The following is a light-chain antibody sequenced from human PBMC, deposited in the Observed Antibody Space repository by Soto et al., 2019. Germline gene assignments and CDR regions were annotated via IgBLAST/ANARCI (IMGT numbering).Light chain of an antibody. V-gene: IGLV1-44*01. Sequence: QSVLTQPPSASGTPGQRVTISCSGGTSNIGTNGVNWYRQVPGTAPKLLIYNYDARPSGVPERFSGSKSGTSASLAISGLQAEDEADYYCSTWDGSLNSVVFGGGTQLTVL. CDR3: STWDGSLNSVV. CDR2: NYD. CDR1: TSNIGTNG. J-gene: IGLJ3*02.